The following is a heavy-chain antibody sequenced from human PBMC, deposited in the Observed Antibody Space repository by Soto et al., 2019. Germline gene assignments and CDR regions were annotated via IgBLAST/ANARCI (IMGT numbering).Heavy chain of an antibody. Sequence: ASVKVSCKASGYTFTGYYMHWVRQAPGQGLEWMGWINPNSGGTNYAQKFQGWVTMTRDTSISTAYMELSRLRSDDTAVYYCARDRAMVRDITTHYYYMDVWGKGTTVTVSS. CDR1: GYTFTGYY. D-gene: IGHD3-10*01. CDR2: INPNSGGT. CDR3: ARDRAMVRDITTHYYYMDV. V-gene: IGHV1-2*04. J-gene: IGHJ6*03.